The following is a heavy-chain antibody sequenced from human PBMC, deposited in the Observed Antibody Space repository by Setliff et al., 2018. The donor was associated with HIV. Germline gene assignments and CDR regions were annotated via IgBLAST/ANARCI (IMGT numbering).Heavy chain of an antibody. D-gene: IGHD3-22*01. J-gene: IGHJ1*01. V-gene: IGHV3-30*04. CDR3: AEDKNKALSSGSPFQH. CDR2: ISSDGSDK. CDR1: GFTFTSYT. Sequence: GGSLRLSCAASGFTFTSYTMHWVRQAPGKGLEWVAVISSDGSDKYPADSVKGRFTISRDNSKNTLYLQMNNLRPEDTAVYYCAEDKNKALSSGSPFQHWGQGTLVTVSS.